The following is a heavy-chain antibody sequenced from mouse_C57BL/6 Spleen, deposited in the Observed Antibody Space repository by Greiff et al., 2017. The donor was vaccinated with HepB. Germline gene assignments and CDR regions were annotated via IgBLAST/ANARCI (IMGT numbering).Heavy chain of an antibody. CDR3: ARRGERSFDY. J-gene: IGHJ2*01. CDR2: ISSGGSYT. CDR1: GFTFSSYG. Sequence: DVMLVESGGDLVKPGGSLKLSCAASGFTFSSYGMSWVRQTPDKRLEWVATISSGGSYTYYPDSVKGRFTISRDNAKNTLYLQMSSLKSEDTAMYYCARRGERSFDYWGQGTTLTVSS. V-gene: IGHV5-6*02.